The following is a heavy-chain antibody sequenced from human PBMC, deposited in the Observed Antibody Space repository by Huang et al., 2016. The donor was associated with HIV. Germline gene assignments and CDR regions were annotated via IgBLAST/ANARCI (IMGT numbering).Heavy chain of an antibody. CDR2: IIPRFRSP. CDR1: GGSFSDQI. V-gene: IGHV1-69*01. D-gene: IGHD3-16*01. Sequence: QVQLEQSGPAVRKPGSSVKVSCQASGGSFSDQIISWVRQAPGQRFEWMGGIIPRFRSPGYAQEFKGRVTMTADESTATIYMELNSLTSEDTAVYYCAMSLRYQYDSRSYWGRYFDYWGQGTLVTVSS. CDR3: AMSLRYQYDSRSYWGRYFDY. J-gene: IGHJ4*02.